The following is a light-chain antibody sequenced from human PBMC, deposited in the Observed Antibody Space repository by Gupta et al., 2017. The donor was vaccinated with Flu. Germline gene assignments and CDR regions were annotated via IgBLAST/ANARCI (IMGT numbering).Light chain of an antibody. V-gene: IGLV2-8*01. CDR1: SSDVGGYNY. CDR2: EVS. J-gene: IGLJ1*01. Sequence: QSALTQPPSASGSPGQSVTISCTGTSSDVGGYNYVSWYQQHPGKAPKLMIYEVSKRPSGVPDRFSGSKSGNTASLTVAGLQAEDEDDYYCRSYAGSNKVFGTGTKVTVL. CDR3: RSYAGSNKV.